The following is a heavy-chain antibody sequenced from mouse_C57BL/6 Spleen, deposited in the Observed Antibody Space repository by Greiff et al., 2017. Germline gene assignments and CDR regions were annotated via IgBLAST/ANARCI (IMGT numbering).Heavy chain of an antibody. Sequence: VQLQQSGPELVKPGASVKISCKASGYAFSSSWMNWVKQRPGKGLEWIGRIYPGDGDTNYNGKFKGKATLTADKSSSTAYMQLSSLTSEDSAVYFCARGGGYPSWFAYWGQGTLVTVSA. D-gene: IGHD2-2*01. J-gene: IGHJ3*01. V-gene: IGHV1-82*01. CDR1: GYAFSSSW. CDR2: IYPGDGDT. CDR3: ARGGGYPSWFAY.